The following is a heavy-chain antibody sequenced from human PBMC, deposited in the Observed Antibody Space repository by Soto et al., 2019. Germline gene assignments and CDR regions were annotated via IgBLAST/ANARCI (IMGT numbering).Heavy chain of an antibody. D-gene: IGHD5-12*01. CDR1: GGTFSSYA. CDR2: IIPIFGTA. CDR3: AREIVATITPRWFDP. V-gene: IGHV1-69*13. Sequence: SVKVSCKASGGTFSSYAISWVRQAPGQGLEWMGGIIPIFGTANYAQKFQGRVTITADESTSTAYMELSSLRSEDTAVYYCAREIVATITPRWFDPWGQGTLVTVSS. J-gene: IGHJ5*02.